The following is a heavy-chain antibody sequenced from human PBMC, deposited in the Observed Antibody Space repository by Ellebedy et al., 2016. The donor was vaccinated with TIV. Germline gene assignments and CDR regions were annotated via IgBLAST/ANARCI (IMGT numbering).Heavy chain of an antibody. V-gene: IGHV1-18*01. CDR2: ISAYNGNT. D-gene: IGHD6-13*01. Sequence: AASVKVSCKASGYTFTSYDINWVRQATGQGLEWMGWISAYNGNTNYAQKLQGRVTMTTDTSTSTAYMELRSLRSDDTAVYYCARLKLTAAAGLDPWGQGTLVTVSS. CDR1: GYTFTSYD. CDR3: ARLKLTAAAGLDP. J-gene: IGHJ5*02.